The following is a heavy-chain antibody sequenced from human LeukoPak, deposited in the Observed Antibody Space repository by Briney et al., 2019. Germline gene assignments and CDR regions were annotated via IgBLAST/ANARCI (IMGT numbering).Heavy chain of an antibody. CDR2: FDPEDGET. Sequence: GASVKVSCKVSGYTLTELSMHWVRQAPGKGLEWMGGFDPEDGETIYAQKFQGRVTMTEDTSTDTAYMELSSLRSEDTAVYYCARGFYYDYVWGSYRPIPFDYWGQGTLVTVSS. D-gene: IGHD3-16*02. CDR3: ARGFYYDYVWGSYRPIPFDY. J-gene: IGHJ4*02. V-gene: IGHV1-24*01. CDR1: GYTLTELS.